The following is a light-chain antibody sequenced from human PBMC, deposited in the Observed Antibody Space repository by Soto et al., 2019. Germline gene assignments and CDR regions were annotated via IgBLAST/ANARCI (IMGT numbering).Light chain of an antibody. CDR2: GAS. Sequence: EIVMTQSPGTLSVSPGERATLSCRASQSVSSHVAWYQQKPGQGPRLLIYGASTRATGVPARVSGRGSGTEFTLTISRLEPEDFAVYYCQQYGSSSWTFGQGTKVDIK. CDR3: QQYGSSSWT. CDR1: QSVSSH. V-gene: IGKV3-20*01. J-gene: IGKJ1*01.